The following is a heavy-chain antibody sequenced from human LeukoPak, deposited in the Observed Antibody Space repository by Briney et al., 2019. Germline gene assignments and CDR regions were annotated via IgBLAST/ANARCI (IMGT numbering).Heavy chain of an antibody. CDR2: ILYDGSTQ. J-gene: IGHJ4*02. V-gene: IGHV3-30*04. D-gene: IGHD2-2*01. CDR1: GFTFSTFS. Sequence: GGSLRLSCAASGFTFSTFSMHWVRQAPGKGLEWVAVILYDGSTQYYADSVRGRFTASRDNSKDTLYLQMNSLRVEDTAVYYCARVDCRSTSCSPFDDWGQGTLVTVSS. CDR3: ARVDCRSTSCSPFDD.